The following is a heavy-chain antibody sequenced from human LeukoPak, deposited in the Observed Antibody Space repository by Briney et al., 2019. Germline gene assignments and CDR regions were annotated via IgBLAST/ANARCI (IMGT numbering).Heavy chain of an antibody. CDR2: ISAYNGNT. J-gene: IGHJ4*02. CDR3: AKGTYSGNSYHFDY. V-gene: IGHV1-18*01. Sequence: GASVKVSCKASGYTFTSYGISWVRQAPGQGLEWMGWISAYNGNTNYAQKLQGRVTMTTDTSTSTAYMELRSLRSDDTAMYYCAKGTYSGNSYHFDYWGQGTLVTVSS. D-gene: IGHD1-26*01. CDR1: GYTFTSYG.